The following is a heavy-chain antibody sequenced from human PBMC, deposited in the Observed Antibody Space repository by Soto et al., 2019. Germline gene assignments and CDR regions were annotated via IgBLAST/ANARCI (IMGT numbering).Heavy chain of an antibody. Sequence: PSETLSLTCTVSGGSISSSSYYWGWIRQPPGKGLEWIGSIYYSGSTYYNPSLKSRVTISVDTSKNQFSLKLSSVTAADTAVYYCALTGYYNYYYGMDVWGQGTTVTVSS. CDR1: GGSISSSSYY. D-gene: IGHD3-9*01. V-gene: IGHV4-39*01. CDR2: IYYSGST. CDR3: ALTGYYNYYYGMDV. J-gene: IGHJ6*02.